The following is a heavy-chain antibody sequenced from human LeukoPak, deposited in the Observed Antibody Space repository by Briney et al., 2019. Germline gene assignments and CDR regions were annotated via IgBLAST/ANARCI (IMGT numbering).Heavy chain of an antibody. V-gene: IGHV4-34*01. J-gene: IGHJ3*02. CDR2: INHGGDT. D-gene: IGHD2-21*01. CDR3: ASHKFPVQAFDI. Sequence: SETLSLTCAVSGGSFSDYYWSWIRQPPGKGLEWIGEINHGGDTNYNSSLQSRVSPSVDTSRNQFSLILSSVTAADTAIYYCASHKFPVQAFDIWGQGTMVTVSS. CDR1: GGSFSDYY.